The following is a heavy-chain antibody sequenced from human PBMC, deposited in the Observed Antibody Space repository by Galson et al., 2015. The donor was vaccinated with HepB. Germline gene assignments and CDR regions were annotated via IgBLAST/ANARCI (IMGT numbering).Heavy chain of an antibody. D-gene: IGHD6-13*01. V-gene: IGHV3-48*01. J-gene: IGHJ4*02. Sequence: SLRLSCAASGFTFSSYSMNWVRQAPGKGLEWVSYISSSSSTIYYADSVEGRFTISRDNAKNSLYLQMNSLRAEDTAVYYCARDGVDSSSSSWYSHRGYYFDYWGQGTLVTVSS. CDR3: ARDGVDSSSSSWYSHRGYYFDY. CDR1: GFTFSSYS. CDR2: ISSSSSTI.